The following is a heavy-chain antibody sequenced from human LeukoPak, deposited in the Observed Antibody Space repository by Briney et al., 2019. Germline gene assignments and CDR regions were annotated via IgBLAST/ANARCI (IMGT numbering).Heavy chain of an antibody. D-gene: IGHD2-2*01. CDR1: GYTFTSYG. CDR3: ARTPPYCSSTSCYGPFLLWY. J-gene: IGHJ4*02. CDR2: ISAYNSNT. V-gene: IGHV1-18*01. Sequence: ASVKVSCKASGYTFTSYGINWVRQAPGQGLEWMGWISAYNSNTHYAQKLQGRVTMTTDTSTSTAYMEVRSLRSDDTAVYYCARTPPYCSSTSCYGPFLLWYWGQGTLVTVSS.